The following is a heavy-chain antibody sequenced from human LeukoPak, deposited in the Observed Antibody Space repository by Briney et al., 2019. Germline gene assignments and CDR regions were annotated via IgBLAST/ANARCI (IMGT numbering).Heavy chain of an antibody. D-gene: IGHD6-13*01. CDR1: GFTFSSYA. V-gene: IGHV3-30-3*01. CDR2: ISYDGSNK. J-gene: IGHJ6*02. CDR3: ARELAAVDGMDV. Sequence: PGGSLRLSCAASGFTFSSYAMHWVRQAPGKGLEWVAVISYDGSNKYYADSVKGRFTISGDNSKNTLYLQMNSLRAEDTAVYYCARELAAVDGMDVWGQGTTVTVSS.